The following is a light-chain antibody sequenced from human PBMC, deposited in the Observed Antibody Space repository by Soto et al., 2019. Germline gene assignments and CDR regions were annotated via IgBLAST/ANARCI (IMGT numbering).Light chain of an antibody. CDR1: QGISSY. V-gene: IGKV1-9*01. Sequence: IQLTQSPSSLSASVGDRVTITCRASQGISSYLAWYQQKSGKAPKLLISAASPLQSGVPSRFSGSGSGTDFTLTIGSLQPEDFATYYCQQFKRYPLTFGGGTKVEIK. CDR2: AAS. CDR3: QQFKRYPLT. J-gene: IGKJ4*01.